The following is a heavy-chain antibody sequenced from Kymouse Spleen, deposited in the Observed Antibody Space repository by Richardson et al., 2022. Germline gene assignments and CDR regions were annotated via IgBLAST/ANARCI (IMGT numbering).Heavy chain of an antibody. V-gene: IGHV4-39*01. CDR3: ARRGWNSYITTTTTVWTS. D-gene: IGHD1-7*01. CDR1: GGSISSSSYY. J-gene: IGHJ6*02. CDR2: IYYSGST. Sequence: QLQLQESGPGLVKPSETLSLTCTVSGGSISSSSYYWGWIRQPPGKGLEWIGSIYYSGSTYYNPSLKSRVTISVDTSKNQFSLKLSSVTAADTAVYYCARRGWNSYITTTTTVWTSGAKGPRSPSPQ.